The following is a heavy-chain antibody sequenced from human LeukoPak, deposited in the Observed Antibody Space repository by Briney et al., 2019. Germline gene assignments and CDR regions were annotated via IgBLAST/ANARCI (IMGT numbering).Heavy chain of an antibody. V-gene: IGHV5-51*01. D-gene: IGHD2-2*02. CDR2: IYPGDSHT. CDR1: GYSFPNYW. CDR3: ARGPYAYTSSATLGSYNWFDP. J-gene: IGHJ5*02. Sequence: GESLKISCKGSGYSFPNYWIGWVRQMLGKGPEWMGIIYPGDSHTRYSPSFQDQVTISVDKSISTAYLQWSSLKASDTAMYYCARGPYAYTSSATLGSYNWFDPWGQGSLVTVSS.